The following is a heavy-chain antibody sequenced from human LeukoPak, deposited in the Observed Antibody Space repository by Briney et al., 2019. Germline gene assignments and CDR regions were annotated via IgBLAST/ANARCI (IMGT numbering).Heavy chain of an antibody. J-gene: IGHJ5*02. CDR3: ARPSLYCGGDCHPGAFDP. V-gene: IGHV4-39*01. Sequence: SETLSLTCTVSGGSISSSSYYWGWIRQPPGKGLEWIGSIYYSGSTYYNPSLKSRVTISVDTSKNQFSLKLSSVTAADTAVYYCARPSLYCGGDCHPGAFDPWGQGTLVTVSS. CDR2: IYYSGST. D-gene: IGHD2-21*02. CDR1: GGSISSSSYY.